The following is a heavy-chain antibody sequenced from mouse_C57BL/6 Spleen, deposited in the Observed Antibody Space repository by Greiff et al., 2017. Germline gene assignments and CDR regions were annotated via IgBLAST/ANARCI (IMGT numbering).Heavy chain of an antibody. D-gene: IGHD6-5*01. V-gene: IGHV1-66*01. J-gene: IGHJ4*01. Sequence: QVQLQQSGPELVKPGASVKISCKASGYSFTSYYIHWVKQRPGQGLEWIGWIYPGSGNTKYNEKFKGKATLTADTSSSTAYMQLSSLTSEDSAVYYCARYSRRYAPDYWGQGTSVTVAS. CDR2: IYPGSGNT. CDR1: GYSFTSYY. CDR3: ARYSRRYAPDY.